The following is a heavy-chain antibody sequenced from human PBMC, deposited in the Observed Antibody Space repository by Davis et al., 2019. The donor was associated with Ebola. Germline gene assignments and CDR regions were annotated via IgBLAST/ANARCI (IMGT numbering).Heavy chain of an antibody. D-gene: IGHD3-9*01. CDR1: GGSLSSPTYY. J-gene: IGHJ3*02. V-gene: IGHV4-39*01. CDR3: ARLDILTGYYAFDI. Sequence: MPSETLSLTCTVSGGSLSSPTYYWGWIRQPPGKGLEWIATIYYSGHTYYNPSLKSRVTISVDTSKNQFSLKLRSVTAADTAMYFCARLDILTGYYAFDIWGQGTMVTVSS. CDR2: IYYSGHT.